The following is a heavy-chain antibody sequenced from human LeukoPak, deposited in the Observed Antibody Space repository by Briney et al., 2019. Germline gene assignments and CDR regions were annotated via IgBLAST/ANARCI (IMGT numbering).Heavy chain of an antibody. D-gene: IGHD3-10*01. V-gene: IGHV4-31*03. CDR3: ACMVRGVIITY. CDR1: GGSISSGGYS. Sequence: PSETLSLTCTVSGGSISSGGYSWSWIRQHPGKGLEWIGYIYYSGSTYYNPSLKSRVTISVDTSKNQFSLKLSSVTAADTAVYYCACMVRGVIITYWGQGTLVTVSS. J-gene: IGHJ4*02. CDR2: IYYSGST.